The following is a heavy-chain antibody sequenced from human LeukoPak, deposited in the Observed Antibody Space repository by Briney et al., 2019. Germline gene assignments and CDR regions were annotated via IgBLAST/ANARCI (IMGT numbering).Heavy chain of an antibody. D-gene: IGHD1-7*01. Sequence: GGSLRLSCAASGFTFSSYSMNWVRQAPGKGLEWVSYISSSSSTIYYADSVKGRFTISRDNAKNSLYLQMNSLRDGDTAVYYCARGPYNWNYAHYYYGMDVWGQGTTVTVSS. CDR3: ARGPYNWNYAHYYYGMDV. J-gene: IGHJ6*02. V-gene: IGHV3-48*02. CDR2: ISSSSSTI. CDR1: GFTFSSYS.